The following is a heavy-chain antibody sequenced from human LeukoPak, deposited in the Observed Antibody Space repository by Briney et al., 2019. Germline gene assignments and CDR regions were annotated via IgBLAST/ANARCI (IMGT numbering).Heavy chain of an antibody. D-gene: IGHD3-3*01. CDR2: IYYSGST. J-gene: IGHJ4*02. Sequence: SETLSLTCTVSGGSISSSSYYWGWIRQPPGKGLEWIGSIYYSGSTYYNPSLKSRVTISVDTSKNQFSLKLSSVTAADTAVYYCAVRYYDRLNQFDYWGQGTLVTVSS. CDR1: GGSISSSSYY. V-gene: IGHV4-39*01. CDR3: AVRYYDRLNQFDY.